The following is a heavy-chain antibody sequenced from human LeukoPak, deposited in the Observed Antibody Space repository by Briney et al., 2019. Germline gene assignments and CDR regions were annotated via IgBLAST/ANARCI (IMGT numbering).Heavy chain of an antibody. CDR3: ARGNTYGDYVGWYWFDP. J-gene: IGHJ5*02. CDR1: GGSISSGDYY. CDR2: IYYSGST. D-gene: IGHD4-17*01. V-gene: IGHV4-61*08. Sequence: PSETLSLTCTVSGGSISSGDYYWSWIRQPPGKGLEWIGYIYYSGSTNYNPSLKSRVTISVDTSKNQFSLQLSSVTAADTAVCYCARGNTYGDYVGWYWFDPWGQGTLVTVSS.